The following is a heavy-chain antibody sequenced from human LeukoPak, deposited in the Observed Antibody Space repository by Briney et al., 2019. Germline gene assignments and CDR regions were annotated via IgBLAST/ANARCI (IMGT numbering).Heavy chain of an antibody. J-gene: IGHJ5*02. CDR1: GGPITGYY. CDR3: ARRGQENTMITANNWFDP. V-gene: IGHV4-59*08. Sequence: SETLSLTCTVFGGPITGYYWSWIRHPPGKGLEWIGYFYYSGSTKYNPSLQSRVTISVDTSKNQFSLRLYSVTAADTAVYYCARRGQENTMITANNWFDPWGKGTLVTVSS. D-gene: IGHD3-16*01. CDR2: FYYSGST.